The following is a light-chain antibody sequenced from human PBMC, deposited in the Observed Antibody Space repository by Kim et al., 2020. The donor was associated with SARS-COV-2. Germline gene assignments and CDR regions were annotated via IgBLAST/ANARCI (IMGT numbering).Light chain of an antibody. CDR2: RNN. J-gene: IGLJ3*02. V-gene: IGLV1-44*01. CDR3: TSWHDPLVGRV. Sequence: QSVLTQPPSASGTPGQRVTISCSGSSSNIGSNTVNWYQQLPGTAPKLLIYRNNQRPSGVPDRFSGSKSGTSASLAISGLQSEDEADYYCTSWHDPLVGRVFGGGTQLTVL. CDR1: SSNIGSNT.